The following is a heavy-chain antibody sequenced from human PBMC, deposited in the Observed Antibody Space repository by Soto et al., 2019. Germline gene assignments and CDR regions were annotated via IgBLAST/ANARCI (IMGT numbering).Heavy chain of an antibody. Sequence: LRLSCAASGFTFSSYEMHWVRQAPGKGLEWVSYITSGGSAISYADTVKGRFTISRDNAKNSLYLQVNSLRVEDTAVYYCARAAGIMERGVYGLDVWGQGTTVTVSS. J-gene: IGHJ6*02. D-gene: IGHD3-10*01. CDR3: ARAAGIMERGVYGLDV. CDR1: GFTFSSYE. V-gene: IGHV3-48*03. CDR2: ITSGGSAI.